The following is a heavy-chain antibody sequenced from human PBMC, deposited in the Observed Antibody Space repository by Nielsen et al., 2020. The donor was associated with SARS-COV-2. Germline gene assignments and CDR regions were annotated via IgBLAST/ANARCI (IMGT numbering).Heavy chain of an antibody. CDR2: ISYDGSNK. CDR3: ARDQMGGYDVGSGMDY. Sequence: GGSLRLSCAASGFLFSNYGMHWVRQAPGKGLEWVAVISYDGSNKYHADSVKGRFTISRDNSNNTLFLQMNSLRADDTAVYYCARDQMGGYDVGSGMDYWGQGTRVGVSS. J-gene: IGHJ4*02. V-gene: IGHV3-30*03. CDR1: GFLFSNYG. D-gene: IGHD5-12*01.